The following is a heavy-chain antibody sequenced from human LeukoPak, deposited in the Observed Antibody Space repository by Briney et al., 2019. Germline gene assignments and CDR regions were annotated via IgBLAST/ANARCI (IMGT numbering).Heavy chain of an antibody. CDR1: GFTFSNYW. D-gene: IGHD5-18*01. CDR3: AKDRRGYSYGYVGY. Sequence: GGSLRLSCAASGFTFSNYWMHWVRQAPGKGLEWVAVISYDGSNKYYADSVKGRFTISRDNSKNTLYLQMNSLRAEDTAVYYCAKDRRGYSYGYVGYWGQGTLVTVSS. V-gene: IGHV3-30*18. CDR2: ISYDGSNK. J-gene: IGHJ4*02.